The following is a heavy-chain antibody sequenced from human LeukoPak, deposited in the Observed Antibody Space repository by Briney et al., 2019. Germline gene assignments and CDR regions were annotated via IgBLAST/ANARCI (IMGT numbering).Heavy chain of an antibody. D-gene: IGHD2-15*01. J-gene: IGHJ4*02. CDR1: GFTFSRFA. CDR2: MSDDGSEK. CDR3: AREADSGYYRTVDY. V-gene: IGHV3-30-3*01. Sequence: PGGSLRLSCTASGFTFSRFAMHWVRQAPGKGLEWLGHMSDDGSEKHYVDSVRGRFTISRDPSKNTLYLEMTSLRTEDTVVYYGAREADSGYYRTVDYWGQGTKVTVS.